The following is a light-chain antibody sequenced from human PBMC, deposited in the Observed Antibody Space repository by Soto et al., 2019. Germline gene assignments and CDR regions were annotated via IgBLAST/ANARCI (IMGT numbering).Light chain of an antibody. Sequence: EIVMTQSPAALSVSPGEGATLACRASQSVSSNLAWYQQKPGQAPRLLMYGASTRATSIPARFSGSGSGTEFTLTISSLESEDSAVYYCQQYNNWPPYTFGQGTRLEIK. CDR1: QSVSSN. CDR2: GAS. J-gene: IGKJ5*01. V-gene: IGKV3-15*01. CDR3: QQYNNWPPYT.